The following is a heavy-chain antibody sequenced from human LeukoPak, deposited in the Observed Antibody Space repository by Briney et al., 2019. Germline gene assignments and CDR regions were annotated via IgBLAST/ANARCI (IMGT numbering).Heavy chain of an antibody. CDR3: ARQKAVAGTFWFDP. V-gene: IGHV4-4*07. D-gene: IGHD6-19*01. Sequence: PSETLSLTCTVSGGSISSYYWSWIRQPAGKGLEWIGRIYTSGSTNYNPSLKSRVTMSVDTSKNQFSLKLSSVTAADTAVYYCARQKAVAGTFWFDPWGQGTLVTVSS. J-gene: IGHJ5*02. CDR2: IYTSGST. CDR1: GGSISSYY.